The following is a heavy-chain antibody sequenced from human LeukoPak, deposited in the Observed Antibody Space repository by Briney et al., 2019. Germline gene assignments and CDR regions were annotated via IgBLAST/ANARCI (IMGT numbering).Heavy chain of an antibody. J-gene: IGHJ4*02. CDR1: GFTVSSNY. CDR3: ARGGYGSGSYTYFDY. D-gene: IGHD3-10*01. V-gene: IGHV3-53*01. CDR2: IYSGGST. Sequence: GGSLRLSCAASGFTVSSNYMSWVRQAPGKGLEWVSVIYSGGSTYYADSVKGRFTISRDNSKNTLYLQMNSLRAEDTAVYYCARGGYGSGSYTYFDYWGQGTLVTVSS.